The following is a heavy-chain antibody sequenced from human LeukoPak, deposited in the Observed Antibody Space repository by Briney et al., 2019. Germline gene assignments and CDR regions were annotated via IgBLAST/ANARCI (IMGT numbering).Heavy chain of an antibody. J-gene: IGHJ4*02. CDR1: GGTFSSYA. V-gene: IGHV1-69*13. D-gene: IGHD3-3*01. CDR2: IIPIFGTA. CDR3: ATESVDFWSGYRLYYFDY. Sequence: ASVKVSCKASGGTFSSYAISWVRQAPGQGLEWMGGIIPIFGTANYAQKFQGRVTITADESTSTAYMELSSLRSEDTAVYYCATESVDFWSGYRLYYFDYWGQGTLVTVSS.